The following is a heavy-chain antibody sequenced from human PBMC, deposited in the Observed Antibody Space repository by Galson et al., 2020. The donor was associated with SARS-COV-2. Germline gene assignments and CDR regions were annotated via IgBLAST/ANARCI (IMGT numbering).Heavy chain of an antibody. D-gene: IGHD6-13*01. Sequence: NYNPSLESRVTISVDTSKSQFSLKLSSVTAADTAVYYCARLNALRTIAAGSYYYNYHAMDVWGQGTTVTVFS. CDR3: ARLNALRTIAAGSYYYNYHAMDV. V-gene: IGHV4-59*01. J-gene: IGHJ6*01.